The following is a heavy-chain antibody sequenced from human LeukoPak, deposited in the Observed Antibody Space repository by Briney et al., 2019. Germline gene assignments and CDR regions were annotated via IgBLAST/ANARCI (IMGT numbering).Heavy chain of an antibody. CDR3: AKESFGDYSFDY. CDR1: GFTFSGYW. J-gene: IGHJ4*02. Sequence: GGSLRLSCAASGFTFSGYWMTWVRQAPGKGLEWVANINQDGSEKYYVDSLKGRFTISRDNAKNSLFLQMNSLRAEDTAVYYCAKESFGDYSFDYWGQGTLVTVSS. V-gene: IGHV3-7*03. CDR2: INQDGSEK. D-gene: IGHD4-17*01.